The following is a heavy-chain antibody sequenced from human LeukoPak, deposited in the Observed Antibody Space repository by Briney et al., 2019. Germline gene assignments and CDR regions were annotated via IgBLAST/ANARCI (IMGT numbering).Heavy chain of an antibody. J-gene: IGHJ6*02. CDR1: GFTFSDYY. D-gene: IGHD3-10*01. Sequence: PGGSLRHSCAASGFTFSDYYMSWIRQAPGKGLEWVSYISSSSSYTNYADSVKGRFTISRDNAKNSLYLQMNSLRAEDTAVYYCARSLRGVKGYYYYGMDVWGQGTTVTVSS. CDR2: ISSSSSYT. V-gene: IGHV3-11*03. CDR3: ARSLRGVKGYYYYGMDV.